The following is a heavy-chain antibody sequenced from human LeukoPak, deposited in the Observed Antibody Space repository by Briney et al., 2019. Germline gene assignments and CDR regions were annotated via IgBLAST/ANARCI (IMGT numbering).Heavy chain of an antibody. CDR3: AREKSITMVRGGFDY. Sequence: GGSLRLSCAASGFTFSSYELNWVRQAPGKGLEWVSYISDTGSTIYYADSVKGRFTISRDNAKNSLYLQMNSLRAEDTAVYYCAREKSITMVRGGFDYWGQGTLVTVSS. V-gene: IGHV3-48*03. D-gene: IGHD3-10*01. J-gene: IGHJ4*02. CDR1: GFTFSSYE. CDR2: ISDTGSTI.